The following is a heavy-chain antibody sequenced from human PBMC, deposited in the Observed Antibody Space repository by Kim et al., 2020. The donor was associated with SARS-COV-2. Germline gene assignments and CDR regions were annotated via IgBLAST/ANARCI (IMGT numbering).Heavy chain of an antibody. D-gene: IGHD3-10*01. V-gene: IGHV3-30*02. J-gene: IGHJ6*02. Sequence: ADSVEGRSPISRDNSKNTLYLQMTSLRAEATAVYYCAKGTKNYLAGGMDVWGQGTTVTVSS. CDR3: AKGTKNYLAGGMDV.